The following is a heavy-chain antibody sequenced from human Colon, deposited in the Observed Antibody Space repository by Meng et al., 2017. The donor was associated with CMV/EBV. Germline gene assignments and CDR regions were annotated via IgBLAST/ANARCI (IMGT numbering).Heavy chain of an antibody. CDR1: GDSFSCVSHY. J-gene: IGHJ4*02. CDR3: AGGRDAYKIRL. D-gene: IGHD5-24*01. V-gene: IGHV4-31*01. Sequence: CTVAGDSFSCVSHYSAWIRQHTEKSLPGIGGTHYSATTHYHPSLPADTAISGDTSKNQFLLSLNSVTDADTAVYDGAGGRDAYKIRLWGQGTLVTVSS. CDR2: THYSATT.